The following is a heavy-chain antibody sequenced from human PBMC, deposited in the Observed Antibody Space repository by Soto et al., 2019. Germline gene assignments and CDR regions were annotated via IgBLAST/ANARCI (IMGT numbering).Heavy chain of an antibody. J-gene: IGHJ4*02. CDR3: AKGSWELPTGEYYFDY. V-gene: IGHV3-43*01. Sequence: GGSLRLSCAASGFTFDDYTMHWVRQAPGKGLEWVSLISWDGGSTYYADSVKGRFTISRDNSKNSLYLQINSLRTEDTALYYCAKGSWELPTGEYYFDYWGQGTLVTVSS. D-gene: IGHD1-26*01. CDR2: ISWDGGST. CDR1: GFTFDDYT.